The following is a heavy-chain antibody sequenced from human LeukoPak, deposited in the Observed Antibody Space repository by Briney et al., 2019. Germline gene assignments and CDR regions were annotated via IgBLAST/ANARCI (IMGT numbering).Heavy chain of an antibody. CDR2: ITGPSSSNKI. V-gene: IGHV3-48*01. Sequence: GGSLRLSCAASGSTFSRDGINWVRQAPGKELEWIAHITGPSSSNKIYYADSVKGRFTISRDNVKGALYLQMSSLRAEDTAVCYNARGKSVNLSDYWGPGTLVTVSS. CDR3: ARGKSVNLSDY. J-gene: IGHJ4*01. CDR1: GSTFSRDG. D-gene: IGHD1-14*01.